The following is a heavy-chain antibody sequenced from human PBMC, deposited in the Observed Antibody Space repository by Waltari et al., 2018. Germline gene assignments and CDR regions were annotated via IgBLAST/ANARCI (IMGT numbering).Heavy chain of an antibody. V-gene: IGHV4-39*01. Sequence: QLQLQESGPGLVKPSETLSLTCTVSGGSISSSSYYWGWIRQPPGKGLEWNGSIYYSGSTYYNPSLKSRVTISVDTSKNQFSLKLSSVTAADTAVYYCASQTRGSGSFGYYYFDYWGQGTLVTVSS. CDR2: IYYSGST. CDR3: ASQTRGSGSFGYYYFDY. D-gene: IGHD3-10*01. J-gene: IGHJ4*02. CDR1: GGSISSSSYY.